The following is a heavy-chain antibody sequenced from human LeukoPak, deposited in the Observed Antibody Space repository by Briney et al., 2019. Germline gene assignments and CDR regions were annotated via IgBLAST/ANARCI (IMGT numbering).Heavy chain of an antibody. D-gene: IGHD3-10*01. V-gene: IGHV4-59*01. CDR1: GGSIISYY. Sequence: PSETLSLTCTVSGGSIISYYWSWIRQPPGKGLERIGYIYYSGSTNYNPSLKSRVTISVDTSKNQFSLKLSSVPAADTAVYYCATSYYGSGTYYNWFDPWGQGTLVTVSS. CDR3: ATSYYGSGTYYNWFDP. CDR2: IYYSGST. J-gene: IGHJ5*02.